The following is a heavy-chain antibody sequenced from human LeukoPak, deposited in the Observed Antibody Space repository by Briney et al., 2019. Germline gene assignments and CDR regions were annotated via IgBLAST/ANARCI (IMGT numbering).Heavy chain of an antibody. J-gene: IGHJ6*03. CDR1: GYTFTSYD. CDR2: MNPNSGNT. D-gene: IGHD3-16*02. Sequence: ASVKVSCKASGYTFTSYDINWVRQASGQGLEWMGWMNPNSGNTGYAQKFQGRVTMTRNTSISTAYMELSSLRSEDTAVYYCARGGGDYDYVWGSYRFLPNIPYYYYYMDVWGKGTTVTVSS. CDR3: ARGGGDYDYVWGSYRFLPNIPYYYYYMDV. V-gene: IGHV1-8*01.